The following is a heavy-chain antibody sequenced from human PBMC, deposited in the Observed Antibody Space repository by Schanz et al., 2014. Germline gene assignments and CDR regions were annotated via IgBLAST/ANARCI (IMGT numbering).Heavy chain of an antibody. Sequence: QAQLMESGGGVVQPGTSLILSCSVSGFSLNTYGIRWFRQPAGKGLEWVAVTWNNGVTKYYADSVRGRFTISRDNSKNTLYLQMNTLRAEDTAVYYCARDRGYCSGGSCLTFDYWGQGTLVTVSS. D-gene: IGHD2-15*01. CDR2: TWNNGVTK. CDR1: GFSLNTYG. CDR3: ARDRGYCSGGSCLTFDY. J-gene: IGHJ4*02. V-gene: IGHV3-33*01.